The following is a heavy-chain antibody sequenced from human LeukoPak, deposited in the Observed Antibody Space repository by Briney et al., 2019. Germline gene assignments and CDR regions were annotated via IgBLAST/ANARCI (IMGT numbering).Heavy chain of an antibody. J-gene: IGHJ3*02. V-gene: IGHV5-51*01. CDR1: GYSFTSYW. CDR2: IYPGDSDT. Sequence: GESLKISCKGSGYSFTSYWTGWVRQMPGKGLEWMGIIYPGDSDTRYSPSFQGQVTISADKSISTAYLQWSSLKASDTAMYYCARLYDSSGYYSLGSFDIWGQGTMVTVSS. D-gene: IGHD3-22*01. CDR3: ARLYDSSGYYSLGSFDI.